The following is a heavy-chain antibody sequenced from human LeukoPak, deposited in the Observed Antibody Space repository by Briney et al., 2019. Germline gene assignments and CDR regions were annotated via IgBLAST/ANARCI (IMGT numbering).Heavy chain of an antibody. Sequence: SETLSLTCAVYGGSFSGYYWSWIRQPPGKGLEWIGEINHSGSTNYNPSLKSRVTISVDTSKNQFSLKLSSVTAADTAVYYCARGGGYSLFVYWGQGTLVTVSS. CDR2: INHSGST. CDR1: GGSFSGYY. D-gene: IGHD5-18*01. V-gene: IGHV4-34*01. J-gene: IGHJ4*02. CDR3: ARGGGYSLFVY.